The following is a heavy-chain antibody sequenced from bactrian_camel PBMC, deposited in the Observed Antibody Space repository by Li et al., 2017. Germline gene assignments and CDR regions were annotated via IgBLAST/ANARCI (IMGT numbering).Heavy chain of an antibody. D-gene: IGHD3*01. J-gene: IGHJ6*01. V-gene: IGHV3S40*01. CDR1: GFIFSTYA. CDR3: TPYNGYDSLFGS. Sequence: VQLVESGGGLVQPGGSLRLSCAASGFIFSTYAMSWVRQAPGKGLEWVSGINSDGTNAYYPDSLKGRFTISRDNAKNTVYLQLNSLKTEDMAVYYCTPYNGYDSLFGSWGQGTQVTVS. CDR2: INSDGTNA.